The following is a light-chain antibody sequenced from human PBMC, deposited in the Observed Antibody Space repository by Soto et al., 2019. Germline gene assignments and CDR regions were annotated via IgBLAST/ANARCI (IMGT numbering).Light chain of an antibody. CDR3: QQYSASPRT. CDR1: RTVDGNY. CDR2: SAS. J-gene: IGKJ3*01. V-gene: IGKV3-20*01. Sequence: PGERATLSCMASRTVDGNYLAWYHQKPGQAPRLLIHSASTRAPGIPDRFSASGAGTDFTLTISRLEPEDSAVYYCQQYSASPRTFGPGTRWIS.